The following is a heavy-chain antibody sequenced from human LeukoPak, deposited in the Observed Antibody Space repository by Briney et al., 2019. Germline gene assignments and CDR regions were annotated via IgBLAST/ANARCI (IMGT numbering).Heavy chain of an antibody. D-gene: IGHD1-26*01. CDR1: GYTFTSYG. Sequence: GASVKVSCKASGYTFTSYGISWVRQAPGQGLGWMGWISAYNGNTNYAQKLQGRVNMTTDTSTSTAYMELRSLRSDDTAVYYCAKDPVRGSSGSQIDYWGQGTLVTVSS. J-gene: IGHJ4*02. V-gene: IGHV1-18*01. CDR3: AKDPVRGSSGSQIDY. CDR2: ISAYNGNT.